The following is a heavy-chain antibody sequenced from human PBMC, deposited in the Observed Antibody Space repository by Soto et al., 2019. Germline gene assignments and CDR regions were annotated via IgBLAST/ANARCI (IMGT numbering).Heavy chain of an antibody. D-gene: IGHD2-15*01. V-gene: IGHV4-30-4*02. CDR3: ARHLTYCSAGSCYSDFPYYGMDV. CDR1: GGPISSGDYY. CDR2: IYYSGST. J-gene: IGHJ6*02. Sequence: SDTLSLTYTISGGPISSGDYYSSWTRQPPGKGLEWIGYIYYSGSTYYNPSLKSRVTISVDTSKNQFSLKLSSVTAADTAVYYCARHLTYCSAGSCYSDFPYYGMDVWGQGTTVTVSS.